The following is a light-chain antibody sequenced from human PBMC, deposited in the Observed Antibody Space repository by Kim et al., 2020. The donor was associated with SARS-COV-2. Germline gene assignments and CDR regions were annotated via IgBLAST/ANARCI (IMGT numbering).Light chain of an antibody. CDR3: QSYDSSNPHWV. Sequence: VTLSGTLSSGSIASNSVHGYQQRPGSAPATVIYADNQSPSRVPDRFSGSIDSSSNSASLTISGLKTEDEADYYCQSYDSSNPHWVFGGGTQLTVL. CDR1: SGSIASNS. J-gene: IGLJ3*02. CDR2: ADN. V-gene: IGLV6-57*03.